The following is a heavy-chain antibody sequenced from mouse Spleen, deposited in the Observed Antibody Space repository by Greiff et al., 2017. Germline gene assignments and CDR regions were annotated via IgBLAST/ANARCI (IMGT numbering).Heavy chain of an antibody. CDR2: IYPGDGDT. J-gene: IGHJ1*01. CDR1: GYAFSSSW. V-gene: IGHV1-82*01. Sequence: QVQLQQSGPELVKPGASVKISCKASGYAFSSSWMNWVKQRPGKGLEWIGRIYPGDGDTNYNGKFKGKATLTADKSSSTAYMQLSSLTSEDSAVYFCAREEEGGYWYFDVWGAGTTVTVSS. CDR3: AREEEGGYWYFDV.